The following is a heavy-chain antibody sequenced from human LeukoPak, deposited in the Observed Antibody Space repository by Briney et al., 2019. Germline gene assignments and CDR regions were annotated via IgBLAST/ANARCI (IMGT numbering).Heavy chain of an antibody. CDR2: IIPIFGTA. Sequence: SVKVSCKASGGTFSSYAISWVRQAPGQGLEWMGGIIPIFGTANYAQKFQGRVTITADESTSTAYMELSSLRSEDTAVYYCARDRWKTVLRGPDYWGQGTLVTVSS. CDR3: ARDRWKTVLRGPDY. J-gene: IGHJ4*02. D-gene: IGHD3-10*01. CDR1: GGTFSSYA. V-gene: IGHV1-69*13.